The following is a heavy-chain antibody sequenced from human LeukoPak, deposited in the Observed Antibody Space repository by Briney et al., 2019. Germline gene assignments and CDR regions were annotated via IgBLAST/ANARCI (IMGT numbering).Heavy chain of an antibody. D-gene: IGHD3-10*02. V-gene: IGHV4-34*01. J-gene: IGHJ5*02. CDR1: GGSFSGYY. CDR3: ARDVRGVLNNWFDP. CDR2: INHSGST. Sequence: PSETLSLTCAVYGGSFSGYYWSWIRQPPGKGLEWIGEINHSGSTNYNPSLKSRVTISVDTSKNQFSLKLSSVTAADTAVYYCARDVRGVLNNWFDPWGQGTLVTVSS.